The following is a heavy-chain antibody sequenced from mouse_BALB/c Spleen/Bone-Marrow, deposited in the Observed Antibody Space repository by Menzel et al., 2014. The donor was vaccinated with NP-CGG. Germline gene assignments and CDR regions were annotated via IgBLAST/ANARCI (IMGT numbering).Heavy chain of an antibody. CDR3: ASIYDYGRGYAMDY. J-gene: IGHJ4*01. CDR1: GYAFSNYG. Sequence: QVQLQQSGAEVMRPGSSVNISCKASGYAFSNYGMNWVKQRPGQGLEWIGQIYPGDGDTNYNGKFKSRVTLTADKSSSTAYMQLSSLTSEDSAVYYCASIYDYGRGYAMDYWGQGTSVTVSS. CDR2: IYPGDGDT. V-gene: IGHV1-80*01. D-gene: IGHD2-4*01.